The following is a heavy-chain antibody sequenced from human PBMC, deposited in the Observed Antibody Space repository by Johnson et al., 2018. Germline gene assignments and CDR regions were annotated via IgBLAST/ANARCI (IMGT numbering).Heavy chain of an antibody. V-gene: IGHV3-30*03. D-gene: IGHD6-13*01. J-gene: IGHJ3*02. CDR2: ISYDGSNK. CDR3: ARDGIAAAVPHGGVYDAFDI. Sequence: VQLVESGGGVVQPGRSLRLSCAASGFTFSSYGMHWVRQAPGKGLEWVAVISYDGSNKYYADSVKGRFTISRDNSKNTLYLQMNSLRAADTAVYYCARDGIAAAVPHGGVYDAFDIWGQGTMVTVSS. CDR1: GFTFSSYG.